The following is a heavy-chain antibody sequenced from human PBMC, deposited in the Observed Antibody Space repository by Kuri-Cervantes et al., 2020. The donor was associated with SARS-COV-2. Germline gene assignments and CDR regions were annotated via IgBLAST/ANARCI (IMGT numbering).Heavy chain of an antibody. Sequence: ASVKVSCKASGYTFTGYYMHWVRQAPGQGLEWMGRINPNSGGTNYAQKFQGRVTMTRDTSISTAYMELSSPRSEDTAVYYCARPHGYGIYYFDYWGQGTLVTVSS. CDR3: ARPHGYGIYYFDY. CDR2: INPNSGGT. D-gene: IGHD5-12*01. CDR1: GYTFTGYY. V-gene: IGHV1-2*06. J-gene: IGHJ4*02.